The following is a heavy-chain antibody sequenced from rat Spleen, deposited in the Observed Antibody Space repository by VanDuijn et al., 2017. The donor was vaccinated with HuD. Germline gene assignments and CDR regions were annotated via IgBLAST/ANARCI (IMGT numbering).Heavy chain of an antibody. CDR3: ARHGSSDYGWFFDY. CDR2: ILYDGSTT. CDR1: GFTFSDYA. V-gene: IGHV5-17*01. Sequence: EVQLVESGGALIQPGRSLKFSCAASGFTFSDYAMAWVRQTPKKGLEWVATILYDGSTTYYRDSVKGRFTISRDDAESTLYLQLDSLTSEDTATHYFARHGSSDYGWFFDYWGQGVRVTVSS. D-gene: IGHD1-11*01. J-gene: IGHJ2*01.